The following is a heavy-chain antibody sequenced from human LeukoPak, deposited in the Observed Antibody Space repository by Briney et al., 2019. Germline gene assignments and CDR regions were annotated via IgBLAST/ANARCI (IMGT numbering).Heavy chain of an antibody. V-gene: IGHV3-7*01. CDR2: IKQDGSEK. CDR1: GFTFGSYW. Sequence: GGSLRLSCAASGFTFGSYWMSWVRQAPGKGLEWVANIKQDGSEKYYVDSVKGRFTISRDNAKNSLYLQMNSLRAEDTAVYYCASIFYSIDYIFDYWGQGTLVTVSS. J-gene: IGHJ4*02. CDR3: ASIFYSIDYIFDY. D-gene: IGHD3-22*01.